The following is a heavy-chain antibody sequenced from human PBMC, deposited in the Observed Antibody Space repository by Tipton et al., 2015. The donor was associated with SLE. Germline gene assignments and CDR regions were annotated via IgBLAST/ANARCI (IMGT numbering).Heavy chain of an antibody. V-gene: IGHV3-21*03. CDR2: ISSSGNFI. CDR1: GFTFSNYN. J-gene: IGHJ1*01. CDR3: ARVTTYGDYDSEYFQH. D-gene: IGHD4-17*01. Sequence: SLRLSCAASGFTFSNYNMDWVRQAPGKGLEWVSSISSSGNFIYYADSVEGRFTIPRDNAKNSLYLQMTSLRAEDTAVYYCARVTTYGDYDSEYFQHWGQGTLVTVSS.